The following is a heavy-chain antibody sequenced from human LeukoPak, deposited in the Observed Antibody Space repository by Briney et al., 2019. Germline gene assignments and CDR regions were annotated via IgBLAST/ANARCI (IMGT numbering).Heavy chain of an antibody. CDR1: GGSISSYY. D-gene: IGHD3-3*01. V-gene: IGHV4-59*12. J-gene: IGHJ4*02. CDR2: IYYSGST. CDR3: ASSRYYDFWSGYSNFDY. Sequence: SETLSLTCTVSGGSISSYYWSWIRQPPGKGLEWIGYIYYSGSTNYNPSLKSRVTISVDTSKNQFSLKLSSVTAADTAVYYCASSRYYDFWSGYSNFDYWGQGTLVTVSS.